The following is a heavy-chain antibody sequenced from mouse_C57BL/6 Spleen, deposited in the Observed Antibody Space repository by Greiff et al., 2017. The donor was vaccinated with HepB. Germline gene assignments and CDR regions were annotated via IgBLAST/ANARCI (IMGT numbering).Heavy chain of an antibody. Sequence: EVQLQQSGPELVKPGASVKMSCKASGYTFTDYNMHWVKQSHGKSLEWIGYINPNNGGTSYNQKFKGKATLTVNKSSSTAYMELRSLTSEDSAVYYGARRGVLVWYFDVWGTGTTVTVSS. CDR1: GYTFTDYN. D-gene: IGHD5-1*01. CDR3: ARRGVLVWYFDV. J-gene: IGHJ1*03. V-gene: IGHV1-22*01. CDR2: INPNNGGT.